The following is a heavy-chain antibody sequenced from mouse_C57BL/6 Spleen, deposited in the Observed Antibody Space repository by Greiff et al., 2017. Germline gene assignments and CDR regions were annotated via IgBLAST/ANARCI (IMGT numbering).Heavy chain of an antibody. CDR3: ARRGNWFDY. D-gene: IGHD2-1*01. Sequence: VQLQQPGAELVMPGASVKLSCKASGYTFTSYWMHWVKQRPGQGLEWIGEIDPSDSYTNYNQKFKGKSTLTVDKSSSTAYMQLSSLTSEDSAVYYCARRGNWFDYWGQGTTLTVSS. CDR1: GYTFTSYW. J-gene: IGHJ2*01. V-gene: IGHV1-69*01. CDR2: IDPSDSYT.